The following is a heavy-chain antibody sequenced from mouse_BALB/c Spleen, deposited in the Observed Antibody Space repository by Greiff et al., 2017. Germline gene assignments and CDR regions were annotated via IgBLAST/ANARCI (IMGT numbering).Heavy chain of an antibody. CDR2: INPYYGST. CDR3: ATTVVATYWYFDV. CDR1: GYSFTDYI. Sequence: VQLQQTGPELVKPGASVKISCKASGYSFTDYIMLWVKQSHGKSLEWIGNINPYYGSTSYNLKFKGKATLTVDKSSSTAYMQLNSLTSEDSAVYYCATTVVATYWYFDVWGAGTTVTVSS. D-gene: IGHD1-1*01. V-gene: IGHV1-39*01. J-gene: IGHJ1*01.